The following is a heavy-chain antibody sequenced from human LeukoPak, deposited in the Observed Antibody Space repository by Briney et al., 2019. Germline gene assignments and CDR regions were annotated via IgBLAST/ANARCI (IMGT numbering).Heavy chain of an antibody. CDR2: ISGSGGST. J-gene: IGHJ4*02. Sequence: GGSLRLSCAASGFTFSSYGMSWVRQAPGKGLEWVSAISGSGGSTYYADSVKGRFTISRDNSKNTLYLQMNSLRAEDTAVYYCAKDQGAYYDFWSGYYRPYYFDYWGQGTLVTVSS. CDR3: AKDQGAYYDFWSGYYRPYYFDY. CDR1: GFTFSSYG. D-gene: IGHD3-3*01. V-gene: IGHV3-23*01.